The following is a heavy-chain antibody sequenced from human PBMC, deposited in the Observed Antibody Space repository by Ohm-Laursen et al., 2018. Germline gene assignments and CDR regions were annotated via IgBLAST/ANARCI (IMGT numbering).Heavy chain of an antibody. CDR1: GFSLNNARMG. J-gene: IGHJ4*02. D-gene: IGHD2-8*01. V-gene: IGHV2-26*01. Sequence: QTLSLTCTVSGFSLNNARMGVSWIRQPPGKALEWLAHIFSNDEESYSTSLKSRLTISKDISKSQVVLTMTNMDPVDTGTYYCARIADNNGNPDYWGQGTLVTVSS. CDR3: ARIADNNGNPDY. CDR2: IFSNDEE.